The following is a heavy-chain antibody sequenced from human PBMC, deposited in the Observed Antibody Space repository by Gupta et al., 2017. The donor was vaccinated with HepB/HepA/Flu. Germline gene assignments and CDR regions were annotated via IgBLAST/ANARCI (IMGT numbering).Heavy chain of an antibody. CDR1: GCRFTSYA. Sequence: EVQLLESGGGSEQPGGALRLSCSDPGCRFTSYAMHWFRRAPGKGLEWVSAISGGGGRTYYADAVKGRFTISRDNSKNTLYLLMNSLRAEDTAVDYCAKDRFSGVVITPYYAMDVWGQGTTVTVSS. V-gene: IGHV3-23*01. CDR3: AKDRFSGVVITPYYAMDV. D-gene: IGHD3-3*01. CDR2: ISGGGGRT. J-gene: IGHJ6*02.